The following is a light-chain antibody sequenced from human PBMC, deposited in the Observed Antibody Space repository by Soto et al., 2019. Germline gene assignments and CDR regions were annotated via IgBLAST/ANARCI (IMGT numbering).Light chain of an antibody. CDR1: SSDVGSYNL. J-gene: IGLJ1*01. V-gene: IGLV2-23*01. CDR3: CSYAGSSTWV. CDR2: EAS. Sequence: QSVLTQPASVSGSPGQSIPISCTGTSSDVGSYNLVSWYQQHPGKVPKIMIYEASKRPSGAPNRFSGSKSGNTASLTISGLQAEDEADYYCCSYAGSSTWVFGTGTKLTVL.